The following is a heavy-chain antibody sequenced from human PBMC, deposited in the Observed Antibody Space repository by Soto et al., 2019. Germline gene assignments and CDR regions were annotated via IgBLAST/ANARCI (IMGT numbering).Heavy chain of an antibody. D-gene: IGHD4-17*01. CDR1: GYTFTSYY. Sequence: ASVKVSCKASGYTFTSYYMHWVRQAPGQGLEWMGIINPSGGSTSYAQKFQGRVTMTRDTSTSTVYMELSSLRSEDTAVYYCARDFPDYGDFLRWFYPWGQGTLVTVSS. V-gene: IGHV1-46*03. J-gene: IGHJ5*02. CDR3: ARDFPDYGDFLRWFYP. CDR2: INPSGGST.